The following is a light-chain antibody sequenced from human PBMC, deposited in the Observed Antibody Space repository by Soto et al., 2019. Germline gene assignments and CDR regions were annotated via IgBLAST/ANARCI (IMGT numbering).Light chain of an antibody. J-gene: IGKJ1*01. CDR1: QSISGY. V-gene: IGKV1-39*01. CDR2: TAS. CDR3: QQSYSDPWT. Sequence: DFQMPQSPSSLSASIGDRVTITCRASQSISGYLNWYGHKAGEAPKLLIHTASSLQGGVPSRFSGSGSGTDFTLTISSLQPEGFAAYYCQQSYSDPWTFGLGTKV.